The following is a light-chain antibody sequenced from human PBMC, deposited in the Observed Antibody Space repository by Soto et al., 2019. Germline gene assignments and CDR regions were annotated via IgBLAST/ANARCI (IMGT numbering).Light chain of an antibody. V-gene: IGLV4-69*01. CDR1: SGHGGHSSYG. Sequence: QPVLTQSPSASASLGASVKITCTLSSGHGGHSSYGIAWHQQQPEKGPRYLMKLNSDGTHSKGDGIPDRFSGSSSGAERHLTISSLQSEDEGDYYCQTWSTGTHVVFGGGTKLTVL. CDR2: LNSDGTH. CDR3: QTWSTGTHVV. J-gene: IGLJ2*01.